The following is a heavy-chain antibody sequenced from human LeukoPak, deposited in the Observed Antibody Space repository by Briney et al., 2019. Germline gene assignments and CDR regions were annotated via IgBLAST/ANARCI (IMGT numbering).Heavy chain of an antibody. CDR1: GYTFTGYY. V-gene: IGHV1-2*02. CDR3: ARLDWYGDHEDY. J-gene: IGHJ4*02. D-gene: IGHD4-17*01. Sequence: AASVKVSCKASGYTFTGYYMHWVRQAPGQGLEWMGWINPNSGGTNYAQKFQGRVTMTRDTSISTAYMELSRLRSDDTAVYYCARLDWYGDHEDYWGQGTLVTVSS. CDR2: INPNSGGT.